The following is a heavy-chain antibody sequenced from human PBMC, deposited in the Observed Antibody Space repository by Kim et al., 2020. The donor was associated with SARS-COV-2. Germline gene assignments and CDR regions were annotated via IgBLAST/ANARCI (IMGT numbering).Heavy chain of an antibody. CDR3: AKDVVGDEDYFDY. V-gene: IGHV3-23*01. Sequence: GGSLRLSCAASGFTFSSYAMSWVRQAPGKGLEWVSAISGSGGSTYYADSVKGRFTISRDNSKNKLYLQMNSLRAEDTAVYYCAKDVVGDEDYFDYWGQGTLVTVSS. CDR1: GFTFSSYA. J-gene: IGHJ4*02. D-gene: IGHD2-15*01. CDR2: ISGSGGST.